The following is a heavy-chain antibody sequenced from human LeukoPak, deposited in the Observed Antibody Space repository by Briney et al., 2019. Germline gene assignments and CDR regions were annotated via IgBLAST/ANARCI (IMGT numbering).Heavy chain of an antibody. CDR2: INPNSGGT. D-gene: IGHD3-10*01. CDR3: ARDGANYYGSGSDYYYYGMDV. CDR1: GYTFTGYY. Sequence: GASVKVSFTASGYTFTGYYMHWVRQAPGQGLEWMGWINPNSGGTNYAQKFQGWVTMTRDTSISTAYMELSRLRSDDTAVYYCARDGANYYGSGSDYYYYGMDVWGKGTTVTVSS. J-gene: IGHJ6*04. V-gene: IGHV1-2*04.